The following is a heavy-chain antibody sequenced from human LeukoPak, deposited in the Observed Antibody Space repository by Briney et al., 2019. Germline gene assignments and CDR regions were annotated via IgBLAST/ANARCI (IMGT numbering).Heavy chain of an antibody. J-gene: IGHJ4*02. Sequence: ASVKVSCKASGYTFTGYYMHWVRQAPGQGLEWMGWINPNSGGTNYAPKFQGRVTMTTDTSTSTAHMELRSLTSDDTAVYYCARVASTTCDCPDYFDYWGQGTLVTVSS. CDR3: ARVASTTCDCPDYFDY. D-gene: IGHD2-2*01. CDR2: INPNSGGT. CDR1: GYTFTGYY. V-gene: IGHV1-2*02.